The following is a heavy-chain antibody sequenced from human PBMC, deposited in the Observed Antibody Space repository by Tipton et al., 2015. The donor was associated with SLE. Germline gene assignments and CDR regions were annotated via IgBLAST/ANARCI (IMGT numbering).Heavy chain of an antibody. J-gene: IGHJ6*02. D-gene: IGHD2-21*01. Sequence: SLRLSCAASGFTFSSYWMSWVRQAPGKGLEWVANIKQDGSEKYYVDSVKGRFTISRDNAKNSLYLQMNSLRAEDTAVYYCATDVWYYDYGMDVWGQGTTVTVSS. CDR2: IKQDGSEK. V-gene: IGHV3-7*01. CDR1: GFTFSSYW. CDR3: ATDVWYYDYGMDV.